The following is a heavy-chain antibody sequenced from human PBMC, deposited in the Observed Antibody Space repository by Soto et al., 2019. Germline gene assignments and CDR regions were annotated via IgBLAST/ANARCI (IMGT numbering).Heavy chain of an antibody. D-gene: IGHD1-1*01. J-gene: IGHJ5*02. CDR2: IIPMHDTT. CDR3: ARVGRQLYWLDP. Sequence: SVKVSCKVSGGTFSAYGISWVRQAPGQGLEWMGGIIPMHDTTNYAQKFQGRVTITADESTSTAYMELSSLRYEDTAVYYCARVGRQLYWLDPWSQGTLVTVSS. V-gene: IGHV1-69*13. CDR1: GGTFSAYG.